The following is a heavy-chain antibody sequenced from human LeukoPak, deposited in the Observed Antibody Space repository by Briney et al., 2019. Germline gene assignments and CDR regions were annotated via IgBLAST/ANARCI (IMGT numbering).Heavy chain of an antibody. CDR1: GFAFTSYG. Sequence: GGSLRLSCAASGFAFTSYGMHWVRQAPGKGLDWVAVISYDGSNKYYADSVKGRFTISRDSSKNTLFLQMNSLRAEDTAVYYCAKGNLDAYYYYMDVWGKGTTVTVSS. CDR2: ISYDGSNK. D-gene: IGHD1-14*01. V-gene: IGHV3-33*06. CDR3: AKGNLDAYYYYMDV. J-gene: IGHJ6*03.